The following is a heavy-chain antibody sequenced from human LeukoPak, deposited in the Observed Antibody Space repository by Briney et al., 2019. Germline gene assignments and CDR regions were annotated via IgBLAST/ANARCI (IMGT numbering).Heavy chain of an antibody. CDR1: GYTVTSYD. CDR2: MNPNSGDA. D-gene: IGHD3-16*02. J-gene: IGHJ4*02. V-gene: IGHV1-8*01. CDR3: VGEHYDFVWGNHRYIDL. Sequence: GASVKVSCKASGYTVTSYDINWVRQATGQGLEWMGWMNPNSGDAGYTQKFQGRVTMTRNTSISTAYMELSSLTSEDTAVYYCVGEHYDFVWGNHRYIDLWGQGTLVTVSS.